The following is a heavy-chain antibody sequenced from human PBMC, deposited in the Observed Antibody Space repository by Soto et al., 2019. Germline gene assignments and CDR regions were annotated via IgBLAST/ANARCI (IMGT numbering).Heavy chain of an antibody. D-gene: IGHD3-22*01. V-gene: IGHV3-30-3*02. Sequence: QVQLVESGGGVVQPGRSLRLSCVASGFKFNNYNLHWVRQAPGNSLESVAVISFDGTTDYYAESVKGRFTVSRDNFKNTLSLQMNSLRVEDTAVYYCAKTITTYSGDSRGRGALVDYWGQGTLVTVSS. CDR3: AKTITTYSGDSRGRGALVDY. CDR1: GFKFNNYN. J-gene: IGHJ4*02. CDR2: ISFDGTTD.